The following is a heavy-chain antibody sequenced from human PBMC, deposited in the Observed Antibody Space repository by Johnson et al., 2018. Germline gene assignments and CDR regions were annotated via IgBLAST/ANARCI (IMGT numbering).Heavy chain of an antibody. D-gene: IGHD3-22*01. CDR2: IWHDGSNK. CDR1: GFTFSSYG. J-gene: IGHJ3*02. CDR3: ARGDYYESSGYYSAFDI. Sequence: QVQLVQSGGGVVQPGRSLRLSCAASGFTFSSYGMHWVRQAPGKGLEWVAVIWHDGSNKYYADSVKGRFTISRDNSKNTLYLQMNSLRAEDTAVYYCARGDYYESSGYYSAFDIWGQGTMVTVSS. V-gene: IGHV3-33*01.